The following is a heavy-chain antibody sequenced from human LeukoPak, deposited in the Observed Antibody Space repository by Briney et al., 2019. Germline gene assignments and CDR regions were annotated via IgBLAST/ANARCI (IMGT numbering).Heavy chain of an antibody. CDR3: ARLAIFGVERFDY. D-gene: IGHD3-3*01. J-gene: IGHJ4*02. CDR1: GGSISSGGYY. Sequence: PSQTLSLTCTVSGGSISSGGYYWSWIRQHPGKGLEWIGYIYYSGSTYYNPSLKSRVTISVDTSKNQFSLKLSSVAAADTAVYYCARLAIFGVERFDYWGQGTLVTVSS. V-gene: IGHV4-31*03. CDR2: IYYSGST.